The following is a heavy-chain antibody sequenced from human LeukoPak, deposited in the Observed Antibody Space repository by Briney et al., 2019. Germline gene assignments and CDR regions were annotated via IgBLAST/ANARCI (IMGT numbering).Heavy chain of an antibody. CDR3: ARDLDPTSTYYDFWSGYHGYYYYYYGMDV. CDR2: ISSSSSYI. J-gene: IGHJ6*02. D-gene: IGHD3-3*01. V-gene: IGHV3-21*01. Sequence: GGSLRLSCAASGFTFSSYSMNWVRQAPGKGLEWVSSISSSSSYIYYADSVKGRFTISRDNAKNSLYLQMNSLRAEDTAVYYCARDLDPTSTYYDFWSGYHGYYYYYYGMDVWGQGTTVIVSS. CDR1: GFTFSSYS.